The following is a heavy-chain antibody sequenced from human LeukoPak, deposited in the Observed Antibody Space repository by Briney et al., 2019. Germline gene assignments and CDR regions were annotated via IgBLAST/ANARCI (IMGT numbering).Heavy chain of an antibody. CDR3: ARGGGPPSYFDF. CDR1: GGSISSSSYY. CDR2: IYYSGNT. J-gene: IGHJ4*02. V-gene: IGHV4-39*07. Sequence: SETLSLTCTVSGGSISSSSYYWGWIRQPPGKGLEWIGSIYYSGNTNYNPSLKSRVTISLDTSKNQFSLKLGSLTAADTAVYYCARGGGPPSYFDFWGQGTLVTVSS.